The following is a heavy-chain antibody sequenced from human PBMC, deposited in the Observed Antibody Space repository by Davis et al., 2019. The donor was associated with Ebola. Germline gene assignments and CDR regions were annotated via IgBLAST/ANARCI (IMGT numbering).Heavy chain of an antibody. CDR1: GFMFSSYV. Sequence: GGSLRLSCVASGFMFSSYVMGWVRQVPGKGLEWVSAISGSGGSTYYADSVKGRFTISRDNSKNTLYLQMNSLRAEDTAVYYCARALAVAGLYYYYGMDVWGQGTTVTVSS. CDR3: ARALAVAGLYYYYGMDV. D-gene: IGHD6-19*01. CDR2: ISGSGGST. J-gene: IGHJ6*02. V-gene: IGHV3-23*01.